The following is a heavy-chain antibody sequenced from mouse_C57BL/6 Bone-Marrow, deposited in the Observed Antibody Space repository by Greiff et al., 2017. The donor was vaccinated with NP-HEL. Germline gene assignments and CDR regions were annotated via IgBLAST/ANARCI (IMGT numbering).Heavy chain of an antibody. CDR1: GYAFTNYL. V-gene: IGHV1-54*01. Sequence: VQLVESGAELVRPGTSVKVSCKASGYAFTNYLIEWVKQRPGQGLEWIGVINPGSGGTNYNEKFKGKATLTADKSSSTAYMQLSSLTSEDSAVYFCARGNWWYFDVWGTGTTVTVSS. D-gene: IGHD2-1*01. J-gene: IGHJ1*03. CDR2: INPGSGGT. CDR3: ARGNWWYFDV.